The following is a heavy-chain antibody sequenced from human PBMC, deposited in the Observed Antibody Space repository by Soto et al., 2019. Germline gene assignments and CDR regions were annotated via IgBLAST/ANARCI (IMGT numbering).Heavy chain of an antibody. CDR3: ARGHYYDSPFPFDH. CDR1: GFTFSSYA. V-gene: IGHV3-30-3*01. J-gene: IGHJ4*02. D-gene: IGHD3-22*01. Sequence: QVQLVESGGGVVQPGRSLRLSCAASGFTFSSYALHWVRQAPGKGLEWVAVTLYDGTHEYYADSVKGRFTISRDHAEKTVSLQMTSLRAADTAVYYCARGHYYDSPFPFDHGGQGTLVTVSS. CDR2: TLYDGTHE.